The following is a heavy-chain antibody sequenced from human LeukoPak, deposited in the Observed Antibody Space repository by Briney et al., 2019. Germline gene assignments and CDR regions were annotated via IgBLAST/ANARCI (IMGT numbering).Heavy chain of an antibody. CDR3: ARGTRDIVVVPAARYYYYGMDV. CDR2: INHSGST. J-gene: IGHJ6*02. V-gene: IGHV4-34*01. D-gene: IGHD2-2*01. Sequence: PSETPSLTCAVYGGSFSGYYWSWIRQPPGKGLEWIGEINHSGSTNYNPSLKSRVTISVDTSKNQFSLKLSSVTAADTAVYYCARGTRDIVVVPAARYYYYGMDVWGQGTTVTVSS. CDR1: GGSFSGYY.